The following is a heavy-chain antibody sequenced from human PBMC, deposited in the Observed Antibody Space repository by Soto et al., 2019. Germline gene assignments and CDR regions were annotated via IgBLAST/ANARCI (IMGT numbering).Heavy chain of an antibody. CDR2: IYYNGNT. D-gene: IGHD3-22*01. Sequence: SETLSLTCTVSGGSINSGGYYWSWIRQHPGKGLEWIGYIYYNGNTYYNPSLQSRLTISRDTPKNQFSLKLNSVTAADTAVYYCARAPRLGYYDSSAYYGWFDPWGQGALVTVSS. CDR1: GGSINSGGYY. CDR3: ARAPRLGYYDSSAYYGWFDP. J-gene: IGHJ5*02. V-gene: IGHV4-31*03.